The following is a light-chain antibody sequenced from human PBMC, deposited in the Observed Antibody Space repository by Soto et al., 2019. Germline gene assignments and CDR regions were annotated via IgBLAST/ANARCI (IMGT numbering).Light chain of an antibody. Sequence: EVVMTQSPATLSVSPGERATLSCRASHSVSNSLAWYQQRPGQTPRLLIYGASTRATGVPARFSGSGSGTEFTLTIDSLQSEDLAVYFCQHYNAWPWTVGQGTKVDIK. V-gene: IGKV3-15*01. CDR1: HSVSNS. CDR3: QHYNAWPWT. CDR2: GAS. J-gene: IGKJ1*01.